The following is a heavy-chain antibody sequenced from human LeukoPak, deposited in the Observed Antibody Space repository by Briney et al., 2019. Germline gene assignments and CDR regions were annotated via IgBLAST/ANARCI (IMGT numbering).Heavy chain of an antibody. Sequence: SETLSLTCTVSGYSISSGYYWGWTRQPPGQGLEWIGSIYHSGSTYYNPSLKSRVTISVDTSKNQFSLKLSSVTAADTAVYYCARDRYCSGGSCYGPFDPWGQGTLVTVSS. CDR3: ARDRYCSGGSCYGPFDP. J-gene: IGHJ5*02. CDR2: IYHSGST. D-gene: IGHD2-15*01. CDR1: GYSISSGYY. V-gene: IGHV4-38-2*02.